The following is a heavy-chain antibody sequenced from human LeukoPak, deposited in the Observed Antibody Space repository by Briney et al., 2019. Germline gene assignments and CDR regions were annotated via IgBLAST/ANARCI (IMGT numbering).Heavy chain of an antibody. J-gene: IGHJ6*02. V-gene: IGHV1-69*04. CDR2: IIPVLGVP. CDR3: ARSSPYNSGSYYLDV. Sequence: SVKVSCKASGYTFTSYGISWVRQAPGQGLEWMGRIIPVLGVPNYAQKFQGRVTITADRSTSIGYMELTSLTSDDTAIYYCARSSPYNSGSYYLDVWGQGTTVTVSS. D-gene: IGHD3-10*01. CDR1: GYTFTSYG.